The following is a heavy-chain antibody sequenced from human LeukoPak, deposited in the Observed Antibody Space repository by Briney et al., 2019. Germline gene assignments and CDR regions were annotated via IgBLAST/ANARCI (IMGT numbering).Heavy chain of an antibody. CDR3: ARRVVVPAAPYYFDY. J-gene: IGHJ4*02. Sequence: PGGSLRLSCAASGFIFSSYWMHWVRQAPGKGLVWVSRINSDGSSTSYADSVKGRFTISRDNAKYTLYLQMNSLRAEDTAVYYCARRVVVPAAPYYFDYWGQGTLVTVSS. CDR2: INSDGSST. V-gene: IGHV3-74*01. D-gene: IGHD2-2*01. CDR1: GFIFSSYW.